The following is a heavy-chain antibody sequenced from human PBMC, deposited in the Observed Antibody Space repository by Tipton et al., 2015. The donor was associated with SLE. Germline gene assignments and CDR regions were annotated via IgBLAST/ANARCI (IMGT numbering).Heavy chain of an antibody. J-gene: IGHJ6*02. Sequence: TLSLTCAVSGGSISSGGYSWSWIRQPPGKGLEWIGYIYHSGSTYYNPSLKSRVTISVDRSKNQFSLKLSSVTAADTAVYYCARAYDFDGGMDVWGQGTTVTVSS. D-gene: IGHD3-3*01. CDR2: IYHSGST. CDR3: ARAYDFDGGMDV. CDR1: GGSISSGGYS. V-gene: IGHV4-30-2*01.